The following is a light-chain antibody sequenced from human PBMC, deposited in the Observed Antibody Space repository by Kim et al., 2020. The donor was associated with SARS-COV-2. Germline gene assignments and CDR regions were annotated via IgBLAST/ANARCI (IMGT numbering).Light chain of an antibody. V-gene: IGKV3-11*01. CDR1: QSVSTS. CDR3: QQRSNWPRT. J-gene: IGKJ4*01. Sequence: EIVLTQSPVTLSLSPGERATLSCRASQSVSTSLVWYQQKPDQAPRLLIYDTSTRATGIPARFSGSGSGTDFTFNISSLEPEDFAVYYCQQRSNWPRTFGGGTKVDIK. CDR2: DTS.